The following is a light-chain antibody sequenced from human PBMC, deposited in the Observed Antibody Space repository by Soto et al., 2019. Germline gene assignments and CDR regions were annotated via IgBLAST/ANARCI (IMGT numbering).Light chain of an antibody. CDR1: QSVSSSY. Sequence: EIVLTQSPGTLSLSPGERATLSCRASQSVSSSYLAWYQQKPGQAPRLLIYGASSRATGIPGRFSGSGSGTGFTLTISRLEPEDFAVYYCQQYGSFWTFGQGTKVEIK. CDR3: QQYGSFWT. CDR2: GAS. J-gene: IGKJ1*01. V-gene: IGKV3-20*01.